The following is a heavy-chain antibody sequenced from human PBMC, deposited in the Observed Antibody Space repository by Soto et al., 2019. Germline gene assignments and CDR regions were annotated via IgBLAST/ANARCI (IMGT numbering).Heavy chain of an antibody. V-gene: IGHV1-69*13. CDR2: IIPIFGTA. CDR1: GGTFSSYA. D-gene: IGHD3-22*01. J-gene: IGHJ4*02. CDR3: AREGYYYDSSGYYYFDY. Sequence: GASVKVSCKASGGTFSSYAISWVRQAPGQGLEWMGGIIPIFGTANYAQKFQGRVTITADESTSTAYMELSSLRSEDTAVYYCAREGYYYDSSGYYYFDYWGQGTLVTVSS.